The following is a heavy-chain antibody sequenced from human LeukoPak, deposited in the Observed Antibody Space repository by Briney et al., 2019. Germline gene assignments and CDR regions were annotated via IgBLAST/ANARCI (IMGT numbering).Heavy chain of an antibody. D-gene: IGHD2/OR15-2a*01. CDR3: ATNPYCKSSTCYAHYYYHSYMDV. CDR2: VIPTFGTA. V-gene: IGHV1-69*13. Sequence: SVKVSCKTSGGTFSDYSITWVRQAPGQGLEWMGGVIPTFGTANYAQKFQGRVIITADESTSTAYMELSSLRSEDTAVYYCATNPYCKSSTCYAHYYYHSYMDVWGKGTTVIVSS. CDR1: GGTFSDYS. J-gene: IGHJ6*03.